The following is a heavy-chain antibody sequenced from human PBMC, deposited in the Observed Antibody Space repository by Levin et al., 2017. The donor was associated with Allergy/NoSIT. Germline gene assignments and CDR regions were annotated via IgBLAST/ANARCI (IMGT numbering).Heavy chain of an antibody. J-gene: IGHJ4*02. Sequence: AASVKVSCKASGYTLTGYYMHWVRQAPGQGLEWMGRINPNNGGTNYAQKFQGRVTMTRDTSISTAYMELSTLTSDDTAVYYCVRVSSPFDYWGQGTLVTVSS. V-gene: IGHV1-2*06. CDR2: INPNNGGT. CDR1: GYTLTGYY. D-gene: IGHD6-6*01. CDR3: VRVSSPFDY.